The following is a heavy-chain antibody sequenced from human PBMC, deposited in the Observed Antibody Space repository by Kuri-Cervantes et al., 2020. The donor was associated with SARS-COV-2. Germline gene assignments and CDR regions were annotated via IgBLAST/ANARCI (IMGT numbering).Heavy chain of an antibody. CDR1: GFTFSSYW. CDR3: ARVLYYGSGSYPEGGYYGMDV. J-gene: IGHJ6*02. D-gene: IGHD3-10*01. V-gene: IGHV3-7*01. Sequence: GGSLRLSCAASGFTFSSYWMSWVRQAPGKGLEWVANIKQDGSEKYYVDSVKGRFTISRDNAKNSLYLQMNSLRAEDTAVYYCARVLYYGSGSYPEGGYYGMDVWGQGTTVTVSS. CDR2: IKQDGSEK.